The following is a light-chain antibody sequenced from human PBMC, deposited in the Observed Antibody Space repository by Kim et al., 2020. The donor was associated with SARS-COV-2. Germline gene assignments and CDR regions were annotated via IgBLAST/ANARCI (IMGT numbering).Light chain of an antibody. Sequence: EIQMTQSPSSVSAYVGDRVTISCRASQGISGWLAWYQQKPGQAPNLLIYAASSLQRGVPSRFSGSGSGTDFTLTITSLQPDDFATYYCQQANSFPLSFGGGTKVEIK. J-gene: IGKJ4*01. CDR3: QQANSFPLS. CDR1: QGISGW. CDR2: AAS. V-gene: IGKV1D-12*01.